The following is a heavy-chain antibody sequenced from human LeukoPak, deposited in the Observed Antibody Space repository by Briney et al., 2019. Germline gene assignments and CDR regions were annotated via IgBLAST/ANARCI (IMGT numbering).Heavy chain of an antibody. D-gene: IGHD4-17*01. CDR1: GFTFSSYE. CDR2: ISSSGSTI. CDR3: ARDRDYRFFAFDL. Sequence: GGSLRLSCAASGFTFSSYEMNWVRQAPGKGLEWVSYISSSGSTIYYADSVKGRFTVSRDNAKNSLYLQMNSLRAEDTAVYYCARDRDYRFFAFDLWGQGTMVTVSS. J-gene: IGHJ3*01. V-gene: IGHV3-48*03.